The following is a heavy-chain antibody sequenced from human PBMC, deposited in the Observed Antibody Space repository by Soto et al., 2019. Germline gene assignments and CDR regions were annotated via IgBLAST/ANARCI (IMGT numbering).Heavy chain of an antibody. Sequence: PSETLSLTCSVSGGSIDTYYWTWFRQAPGRGLECIGNIYYSGTTNINPALESRVSLSIDRAKRQFSLTLSSVTAADTAVYYCARTTAVPNTLRSRYFFDYWGQGTLVTVS. V-gene: IGHV4-59*13. CDR1: GGSIDTYY. J-gene: IGHJ4*02. CDR2: IYYSGTT. D-gene: IGHD4-17*01. CDR3: ARTTAVPNTLRSRYFFDY.